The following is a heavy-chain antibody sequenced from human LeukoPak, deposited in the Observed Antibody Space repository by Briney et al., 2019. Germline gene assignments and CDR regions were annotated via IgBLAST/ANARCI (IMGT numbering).Heavy chain of an antibody. J-gene: IGHJ3*02. CDR3: AARDYGGNSGI. D-gene: IGHD4-23*01. CDR2: ISYDGSNK. V-gene: IGHV3-30*03. CDR1: GFTFSTYA. Sequence: PRGSLRLSCAASGFTFSTYAMHWVRQAPGKGLEWVAVISYDGSNKYYADSVKGRFTISRDNSKNTLYLRMNSLRAEDTAVYYCAARDYGGNSGIWGQGTMVTVSS.